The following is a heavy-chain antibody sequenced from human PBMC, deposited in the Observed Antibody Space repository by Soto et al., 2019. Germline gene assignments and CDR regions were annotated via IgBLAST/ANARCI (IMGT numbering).Heavy chain of an antibody. D-gene: IGHD3-22*01. CDR3: ARDRGPTSGYYPYWFDP. V-gene: IGHV1-69*12. CDR2: IIPIFGTA. Sequence: QVQLVQSGAEVKKPGSSVKVSCKASGGTFSSYAISWVRQAPGQGLEWMGDIIPIFGTANYAQKSQGRVTITEDECTRTAYMELSSLRSEARDVYYCARDRGPTSGYYPYWFDPWGQGTLVTVSS. CDR1: GGTFSSYA. J-gene: IGHJ5*02.